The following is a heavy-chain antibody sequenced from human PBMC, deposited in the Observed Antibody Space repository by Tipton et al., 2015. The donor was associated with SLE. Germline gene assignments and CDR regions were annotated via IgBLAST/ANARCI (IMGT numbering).Heavy chain of an antibody. CDR1: GGSISSSNW. J-gene: IGHJ4*02. Sequence: SLRLSCAVSGGSISSSNWWSWVRQPPGKGLEWIGEIYHSGSTNYNPSLKSRVTISVDKSKNQFSLKLSSVTAADTAVYYSAKAVAGFFDYWGQGTLVTVSS. D-gene: IGHD6-19*01. V-gene: IGHV4-4*02. CDR2: IYHSGST. CDR3: AKAVAGFFDY.